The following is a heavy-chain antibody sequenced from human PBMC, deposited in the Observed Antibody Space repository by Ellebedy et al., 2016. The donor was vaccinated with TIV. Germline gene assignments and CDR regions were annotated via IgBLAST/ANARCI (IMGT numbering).Heavy chain of an antibody. CDR1: GGSVSSGSYW. V-gene: IGHV4-61*01. Sequence: SETLSLTXTVSGGSVSSGSYWWTWIRQPPGKGLEWIGYIYYNGHTNYNPSLKSRLALSVDTSKNQFSLRLNSVTAADTALYHCARVSIAAAGLDYWGQGTLVSVSS. J-gene: IGHJ4*02. CDR3: ARVSIAAAGLDY. D-gene: IGHD6-13*01. CDR2: IYYNGHT.